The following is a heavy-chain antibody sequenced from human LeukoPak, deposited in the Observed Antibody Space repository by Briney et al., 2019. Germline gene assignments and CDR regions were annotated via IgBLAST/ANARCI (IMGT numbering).Heavy chain of an antibody. J-gene: IGHJ4*02. CDR1: GYTFTGYY. CDR3: ARDRGNGYNLFDY. Sequence: SVKVSCKASGYTFTGYYMHWVRQAPGQGLEWMGWINPNSGGSTSYAQKFQGRVTMTRDMSTSTVYMELSSLRSEDTAVYYCARDRGNGYNLFDYWGQGTLVTVSS. CDR2: INPNSGGST. D-gene: IGHD5-24*01. V-gene: IGHV1-46*01.